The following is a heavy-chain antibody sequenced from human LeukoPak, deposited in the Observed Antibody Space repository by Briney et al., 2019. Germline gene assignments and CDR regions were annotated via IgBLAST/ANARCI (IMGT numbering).Heavy chain of an antibody. CDR1: GGFNSRWGYS. D-gene: IGHD3-10*01. J-gene: IGHJ4*02. CDR3: AGTMVRGVIIV. CDR2: IYHSGST. V-gene: IGHV4-30-2*01. Sequence: SETLSLTCAVSGGFNSRWGYSWSWIRQPPGKGLEWIGYIYHSGSTYYNPSLKSRVTISVDRSKNQFSLKLSSVTAADTAVYYCAGTMVRGVIIVWGQGTLVTVSS.